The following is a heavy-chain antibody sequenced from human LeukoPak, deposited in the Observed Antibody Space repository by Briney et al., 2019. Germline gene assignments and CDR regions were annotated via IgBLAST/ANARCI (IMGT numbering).Heavy chain of an antibody. D-gene: IGHD6-6*01. J-gene: IGHJ6*03. CDR3: AKSVSARRAYYYYMDV. CDR2: ISYDGSNK. CDR1: GFTFSSYG. V-gene: IGHV3-30*18. Sequence: GGSLRLSCAASGFTFSSYGMHWVRQAPGKGLEWVAVISYDGSNKYYADSVKGRFTISRDNSKNTLYLQMNSLRAEDTAVYYCAKSVSARRAYYYYMDVWGKGTTVTVSS.